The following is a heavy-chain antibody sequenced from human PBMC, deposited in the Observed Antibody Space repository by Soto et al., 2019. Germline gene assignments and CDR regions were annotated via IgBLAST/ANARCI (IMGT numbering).Heavy chain of an antibody. V-gene: IGHV3-23*01. J-gene: IGHJ4*02. Sequence: EVQLLESGGNLVQPGGSLRLSCAASGFTFSSYVVSWVRQAPGKGLEWVSAISGGAGETYYVASVKGRFTISRDNSQHAVSLQMSSLRAEDTALYYCAKGSSTSRTSVTHFDSWGQGTLVTVSS. CDR1: GFTFSSYV. D-gene: IGHD4-17*01. CDR3: AKGSSTSRTSVTHFDS. CDR2: ISGGAGET.